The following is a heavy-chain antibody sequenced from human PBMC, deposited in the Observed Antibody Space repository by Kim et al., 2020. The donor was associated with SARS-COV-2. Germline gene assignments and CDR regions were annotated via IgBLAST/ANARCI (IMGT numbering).Heavy chain of an antibody. D-gene: IGHD1-7*01. CDR3: ARVSLNYCGEY. J-gene: IGHJ4*02. CDR2: T. V-gene: IGHV1-2*02. Sequence: TNYARTFQGRVTMTRETSISTAYMELSRLRSDDTAVYYCARVSLNYCGEYWGQGTLVTVSS.